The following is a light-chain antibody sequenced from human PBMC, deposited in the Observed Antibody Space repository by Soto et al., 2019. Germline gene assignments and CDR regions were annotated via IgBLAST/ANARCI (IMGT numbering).Light chain of an antibody. CDR1: SSDVGSYNL. J-gene: IGLJ1*01. Sequence: SVLTQPASVSGSPGQSTTISCIGSSSDVGSYNLVSWFQQHPGKAPKLMIFEGTKRPSGVSDRFSGFKSGNTASLTISGLQAEDEADYYCCSYAGGGSFVFGTGTKVTVL. CDR2: EGT. V-gene: IGLV2-23*01. CDR3: CSYAGGGSFV.